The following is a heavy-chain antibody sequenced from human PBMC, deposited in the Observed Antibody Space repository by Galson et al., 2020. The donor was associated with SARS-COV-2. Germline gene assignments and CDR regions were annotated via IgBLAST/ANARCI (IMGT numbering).Heavy chain of an antibody. J-gene: IGHJ5*02. D-gene: IGHD2-8*02. CDR2: FDPEDGET. CDR3: ATGPALVPTGWFDP. V-gene: IGHV1-24*01. CDR1: GYTLTELS. Sequence: GESLKISCKVSGYTLTELSMHWVRQAPGKGLEWMGGFDPEDGETIYAQKFQGRVTMTEDTSTDTAYMELSSLRSEDTAVYYCATGPALVPTGWFDPWGQGTLVTVSS.